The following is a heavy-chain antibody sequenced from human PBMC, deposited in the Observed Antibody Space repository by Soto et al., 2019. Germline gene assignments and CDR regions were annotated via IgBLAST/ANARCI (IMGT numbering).Heavy chain of an antibody. J-gene: IGHJ4*02. V-gene: IGHV3-33*01. CDR2: IWYDGSNK. CDR3: ARDESSHGDRHFDY. Sequence: GGSLRLSCAASGFTFSSYGMHWVRQAPGKGLEWVAVIWYDGSNKYYADSVKGRFTISRDNSKNTLYLQMNSLRAEDTAVYYCARDESSHGDRHFDYWGQGTLVTVSS. D-gene: IGHD4-17*01. CDR1: GFTFSSYG.